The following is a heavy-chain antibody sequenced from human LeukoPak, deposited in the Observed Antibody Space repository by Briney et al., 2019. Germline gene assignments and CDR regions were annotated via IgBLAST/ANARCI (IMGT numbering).Heavy chain of an antibody. V-gene: IGHV4-4*02. D-gene: IGHD2-15*01. J-gene: IGHJ4*02. CDR3: ARASCSGGSCYDVGFDY. CDR2: IYHSGST. CDR1: GGSISSSNW. Sequence: SETLSLTCAVSGGSISSSNWWSWVRQPPGKGLEWIGEIYHSGSTNYNPSLKSRVTISVDKSKNQFSLKLSPVTAADTAVYYCARASCSGGSCYDVGFDYWGQGTLVTVSS.